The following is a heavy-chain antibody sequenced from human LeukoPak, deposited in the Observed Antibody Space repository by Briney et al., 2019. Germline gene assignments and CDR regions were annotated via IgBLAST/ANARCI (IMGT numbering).Heavy chain of an antibody. J-gene: IGHJ4*02. V-gene: IGHV3-33*01. CDR2: IWYDGSKK. D-gene: IGHD1-26*01. CDR3: ARDKSIVGAPLDY. Sequence: PGGSLRLSCAASGFTFNSYGMHWVRQAPGKGLEWVAVIWYDGSKKYHADSVKGRFTISRDNSKNTLYLQMNSLRAEDTAVYYCARDKSIVGAPLDYWGQGTLVTVSS. CDR1: GFTFNSYG.